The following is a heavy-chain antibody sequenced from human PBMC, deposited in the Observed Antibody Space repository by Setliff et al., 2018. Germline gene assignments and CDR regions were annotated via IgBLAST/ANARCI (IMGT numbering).Heavy chain of an antibody. J-gene: IGHJ4*02. CDR2: IIPILGIA. Sequence: GASVKVSCKASGGTFSSYALSWVRQAPGQGLEWMGGIIPILGIANYAQKFQGRVTITADKSTSTAYMELSSLRSEDTAVYYCARDRPNSGSYFSLEYWGQGTLVTVSS. V-gene: IGHV1-69*10. D-gene: IGHD1-26*01. CDR1: GGTFSSYA. CDR3: ARDRPNSGSYFSLEY.